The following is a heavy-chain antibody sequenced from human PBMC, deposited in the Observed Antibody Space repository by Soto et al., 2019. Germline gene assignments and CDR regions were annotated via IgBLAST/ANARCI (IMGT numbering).Heavy chain of an antibody. V-gene: IGHV3-64*04. CDR2: ISSSGGST. J-gene: IGHJ3*02. CDR3: AKEPPRYCSGGSCYGSAAFDI. D-gene: IGHD2-15*01. Sequence: WGSLRLSCAASGFTFSNYPMHWVRQAPGKGLEYVSAISSSGGSTDYADSVKGRFTISRDNSKNTLYLQMNSLRAEDTAVYYCAKEPPRYCSGGSCYGSAAFDIWGQGTMVTVSS. CDR1: GFTFSNYP.